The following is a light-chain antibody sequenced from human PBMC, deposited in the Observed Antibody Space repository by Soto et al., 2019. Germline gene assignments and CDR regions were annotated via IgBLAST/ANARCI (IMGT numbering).Light chain of an antibody. CDR2: HNT. V-gene: IGLV1-40*01. CDR3: QSYDSTLSGSV. J-gene: IGLJ7*01. CDR1: SSNIGAGFN. Sequence: QSVLTQPPSVSGAPGQRVTISCTGSSSNIGAGFNVHWYQQLPGTAPKLLIYHNTNRPSGVPDRLSGSKSGTSASLAITGLQAEDEADYYCQSYDSTLSGSVFGGGTQLTVL.